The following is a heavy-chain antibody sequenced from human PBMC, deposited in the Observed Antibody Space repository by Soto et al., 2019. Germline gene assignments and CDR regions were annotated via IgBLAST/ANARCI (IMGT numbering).Heavy chain of an antibody. CDR3: ARVGDYPTYYFDY. CDR1: GGSIRSYY. Sequence: SETLSLTCIVSGGSIRSYYWSWIRQSPGKGLEWIGYIYYSGGTDYNPSLKSRVTMSVDTSKNQFSLKLTSVTAADTAVYYCARVGDYPTYYFDYWGQGTLVTVSS. V-gene: IGHV4-59*01. D-gene: IGHD4-17*01. J-gene: IGHJ4*02. CDR2: IYYSGGT.